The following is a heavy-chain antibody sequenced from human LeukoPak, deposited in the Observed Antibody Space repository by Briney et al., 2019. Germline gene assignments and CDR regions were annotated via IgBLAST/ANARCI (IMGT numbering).Heavy chain of an antibody. V-gene: IGHV4-59*08. CDR1: GGSISSYY. J-gene: IGHJ4*02. Sequence: SPSETLSLTCTVSGGSISSYYWSWIRQPPGKGLEWIGYIYYSGSTNYNPSLKSRVTISVDTSKNQFSLKLSSVTAADTAVYYCASLHWGSYRYLDCWGQGTLVTVSS. CDR3: ASLHWGSYRYLDC. D-gene: IGHD3-16*02. CDR2: IYYSGST.